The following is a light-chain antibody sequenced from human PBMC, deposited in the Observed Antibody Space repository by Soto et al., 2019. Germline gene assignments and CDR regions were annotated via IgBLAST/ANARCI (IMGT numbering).Light chain of an antibody. V-gene: IGKV3-15*01. CDR2: GAS. CDR1: QSVSSN. Sequence: EIVMTQSPATLSVSPGERATLSCRASQSVSSNLAWYQQKPGQAPRLLIYGASTRATGIPARFSGSGSGTEFTLTISSLQSEDFAVDYCQQYNNWPETCGQGTKVEIK. CDR3: QQYNNWPET. J-gene: IGKJ1*01.